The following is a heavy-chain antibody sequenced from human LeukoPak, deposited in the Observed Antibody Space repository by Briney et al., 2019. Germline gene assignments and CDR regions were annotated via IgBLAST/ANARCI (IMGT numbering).Heavy chain of an antibody. D-gene: IGHD1-1*01. J-gene: IGHJ5*02. Sequence: SETLSLTCAVSGYSISSGYYWGWIRQPPGKGLEWIGGIYHSGSTYYNPSLKSRVTISLDTSKNQFSLKLSSVTAADTAVYYCARHGSDGGFDPWGQGTLVTVSS. V-gene: IGHV4-38-2*01. CDR3: ARHGSDGGFDP. CDR2: IYHSGST. CDR1: GYSISSGYY.